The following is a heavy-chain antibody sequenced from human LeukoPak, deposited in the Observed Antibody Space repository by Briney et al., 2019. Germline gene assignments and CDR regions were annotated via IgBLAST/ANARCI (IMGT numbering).Heavy chain of an antibody. D-gene: IGHD1-7*01. Sequence: PGGSLRLSCAASGFTFSSYEMNWVRQAPGKGLEWVSYISSSGSTIYYADSVKGRFTISRDNAKNSLYLQMNSLRAEDTAVYYCARGRSITGTTYAYWGQGTLVTVSS. J-gene: IGHJ4*02. CDR1: GFTFSSYE. CDR3: ARGRSITGTTYAY. CDR2: ISSSGSTI. V-gene: IGHV3-48*03.